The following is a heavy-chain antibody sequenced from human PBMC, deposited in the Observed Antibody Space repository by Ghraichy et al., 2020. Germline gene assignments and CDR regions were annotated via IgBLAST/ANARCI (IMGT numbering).Heavy chain of an antibody. CDR1: GFTFSSYW. V-gene: IGHV3-7*01. J-gene: IGHJ4*02. D-gene: IGHD4-11*01. CDR3: AKNPLGYSNYGVIRLDYFDY. CDR2: IKQDGSEK. Sequence: GGSLRLSCAASGFTFSSYWMSWVRQAPGKGLEWVANIKQDGSEKYYVDSVKGRFTISRDNAKNSLYLQMNSLRAEDTAVYYCAKNPLGYSNYGVIRLDYFDYWGQGTLVTVSS.